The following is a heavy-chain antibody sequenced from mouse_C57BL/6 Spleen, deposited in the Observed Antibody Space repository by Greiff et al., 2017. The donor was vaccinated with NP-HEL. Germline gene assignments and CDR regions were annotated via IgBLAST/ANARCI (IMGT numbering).Heavy chain of an antibody. CDR2: IYPGDGDT. J-gene: IGHJ2*01. CDR3: ASPGQLRPYYFDY. Sequence: QVQLQQSGPELVKPGASVKISCKASGYAFSSSWMNWVKQRPGKGLEWIGRIYPGDGDTNYNGKFKGKATLTADKSSSTAYMQLSSLTSEDSAVYFCASPGQLRPYYFDYWGQGTTLTVSS. CDR1: GYAFSSSW. D-gene: IGHD3-2*02. V-gene: IGHV1-82*01.